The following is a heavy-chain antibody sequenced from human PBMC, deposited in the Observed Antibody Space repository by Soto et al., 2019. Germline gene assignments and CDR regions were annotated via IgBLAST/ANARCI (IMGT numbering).Heavy chain of an antibody. V-gene: IGHV4-31*03. Sequence: QVQLQESGPGLVKPSQTLSLTCTVSGGSISTGGYYWTWIRQHPGKGLEWIGYIYYSGSTYYNPSLKSRVTISVDTSKHQFSLKLSSVTAADTAVYYCAIGLSVTLFDNWGQGTLVTVSS. J-gene: IGHJ4*02. CDR2: IYYSGST. CDR3: AIGLSVTLFDN. D-gene: IGHD4-17*01. CDR1: GGSISTGGYY.